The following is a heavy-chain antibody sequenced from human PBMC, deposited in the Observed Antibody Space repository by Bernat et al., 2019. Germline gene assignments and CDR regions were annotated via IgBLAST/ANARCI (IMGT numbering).Heavy chain of an antibody. CDR2: ISYDGSNK. V-gene: IGHV3-30-3*01. Sequence: QVQLVESGGGVVQPGRSLRLSCAASGFTFSSYAMHWVRQAPGKGLEWVAVISYDGSNKYYADSVKGRFTISRDNSKNTLYLQMNSLRAEDTAVYYCAGDCTDAFDIWGQGTMVTVTS. CDR1: GFTFSSYA. J-gene: IGHJ3*02. D-gene: IGHD2-21*02. CDR3: AGDCTDAFDI.